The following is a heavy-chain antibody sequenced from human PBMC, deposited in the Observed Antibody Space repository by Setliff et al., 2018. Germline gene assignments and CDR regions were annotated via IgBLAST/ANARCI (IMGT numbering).Heavy chain of an antibody. V-gene: IGHV4-39*07. D-gene: IGHD3-10*01. J-gene: IGHJ5*02. CDR3: ATDGPVLNGDYIS. Sequence: PSETLSLTCTVSGDSISSSRYYWAWIRQPPGKGLEWIGNIYYSGTTYSNPSLKSRVTMSVDTSKNQFSLSLRSVTAADTAVYYCATDGPVLNGDYISWGQGTLVTVSS. CDR1: GDSISSSRYY. CDR2: IYYSGTT.